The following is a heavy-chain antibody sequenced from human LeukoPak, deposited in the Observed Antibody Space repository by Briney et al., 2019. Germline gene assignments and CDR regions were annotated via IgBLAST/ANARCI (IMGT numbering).Heavy chain of an antibody. V-gene: IGHV3-13*01. CDR1: GFTFSSYD. Sequence: GGSLRLSCAASGFTFSSYDMHWVRQATGKGLEWVSAIGTAGDTYYPGSVKGRFTISRENAKNSLYLQMNSLRAGDTAVYYCARGTPLRGRGSLYGMDVWGQGTTVTVSS. CDR3: ARGTPLRGRGSLYGMDV. D-gene: IGHD2-2*01. CDR2: IGTAGDT. J-gene: IGHJ6*02.